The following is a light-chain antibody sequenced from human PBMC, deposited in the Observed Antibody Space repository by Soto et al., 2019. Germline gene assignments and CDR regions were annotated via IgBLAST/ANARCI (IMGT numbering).Light chain of an antibody. CDR3: QQYNNWPPLT. Sequence: EIVMTQSPATLSLSPGERAALSCRASQSVSTFLAWYQQKPGQAPRLLIYGASSRATGIPDRFSGSGSGTDFTLTISSLQSEDFAVYYCQQYNNWPPLTFGGGTKVDIK. J-gene: IGKJ4*01. CDR1: QSVSTF. CDR2: GAS. V-gene: IGKV3D-15*01.